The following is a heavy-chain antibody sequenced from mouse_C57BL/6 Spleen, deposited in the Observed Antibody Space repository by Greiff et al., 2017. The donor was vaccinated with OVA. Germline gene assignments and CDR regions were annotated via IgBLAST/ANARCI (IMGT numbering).Heavy chain of an antibody. J-gene: IGHJ3*01. CDR1: GYSITSGYY. CDR2: ISYDGSN. V-gene: IGHV3-6*01. CDR3: ARGEPIAY. Sequence: EVQLVESGPGLVKPSQSLSLTCSVTGYSITSGYYWNWIRQFPGNKLEWMGYISYDGSNNYNPSLKNRISITRDTSKNQFFLKLNSVTTEDTATYYCARGEPIAYWGQGTLVTVSA.